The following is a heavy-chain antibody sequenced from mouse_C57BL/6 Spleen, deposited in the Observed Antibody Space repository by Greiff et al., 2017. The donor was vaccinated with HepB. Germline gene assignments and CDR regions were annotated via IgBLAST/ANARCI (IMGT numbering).Heavy chain of an antibody. V-gene: IGHV5-6*01. J-gene: IGHJ2*01. D-gene: IGHD1-1*01. CDR3: ASQGSSYFDY. CDR1: GFTFSSYG. Sequence: EVQRVESGGDLVKPGGSLKLSCAASGFTFSSYGMSWVRQTPDKRLEWVATISSGGSYTYYPDSVKGRFTISRDNAKNTLYLQMSSLKSEDTAMYYCASQGSSYFDYWGQGTTLTVSS. CDR2: ISSGGSYT.